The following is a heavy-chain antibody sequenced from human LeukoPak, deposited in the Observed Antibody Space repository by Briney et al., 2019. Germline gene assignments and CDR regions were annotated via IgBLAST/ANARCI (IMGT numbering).Heavy chain of an antibody. V-gene: IGHV3-73*01. CDR2: IRTQANNDAT. Sequence: GGSLKLSCAASGLTFSDSAMHWVRQASGKGLEWLGRIRTQANNDATAYGASVKGRFIISRDDSRNTAYLQMNSLKTEDTAVYYCAGDYNSLTGLNYWGQGTLVTVSS. D-gene: IGHD3-9*01. J-gene: IGHJ4*02. CDR3: AGDYNSLTGLNY. CDR1: GLTFSDSA.